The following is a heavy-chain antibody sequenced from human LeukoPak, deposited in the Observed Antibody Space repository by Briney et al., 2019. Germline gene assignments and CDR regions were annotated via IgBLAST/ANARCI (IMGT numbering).Heavy chain of an antibody. J-gene: IGHJ4*02. CDR1: GGSFSGQY. CDR3: AGGDYHGSESYANY. D-gene: IGHD3-10*01. V-gene: IGHV4-34*01. CDR2: INHGGSI. Sequence: PSETLSLTCAVYGGSFSGQYWGWIRQPPGKGLEWIAEINHGGSISYNASLKSRVTISLDTSKNQFSLKLSSVTAADTAVYYCAGGDYHGSESYANYWGQGTLVTVSS.